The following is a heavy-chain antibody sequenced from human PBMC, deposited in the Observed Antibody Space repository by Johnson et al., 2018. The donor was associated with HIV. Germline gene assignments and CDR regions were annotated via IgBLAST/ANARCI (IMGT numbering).Heavy chain of an antibody. J-gene: IGHJ3*02. D-gene: IGHD1-1*01. CDR1: GFKFEDYA. CDR3: ARDPHPYTGTGTTRGAFDI. CDR2: ISWNSDSI. Sequence: VQLVESGGGLVQPGTSLRLSRTASGFKFEDYAMHWVRQGPGKGLQWLSGISWNSDSIDYVDSVKGRFSITRDNAKNTLYLQMNSLRAEDTAVYYCARDPHPYTGTGTTRGAFDIWGQGTMVTVSS. V-gene: IGHV3-9*01.